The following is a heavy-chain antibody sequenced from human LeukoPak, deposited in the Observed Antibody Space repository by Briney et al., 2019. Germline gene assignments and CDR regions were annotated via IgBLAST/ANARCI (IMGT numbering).Heavy chain of an antibody. V-gene: IGHV1-46*01. CDR2: INPSGGST. J-gene: IGHJ4*02. D-gene: IGHD3-22*01. CDR3: ARGDLSRYYEERGRGFDY. Sequence: ASVKVSCKASGYTFTSYYMHWVRQAPGQGLEWMGIINPSGGSTSYAQKFQGRVTMTRDMSTSTVYMELSSLRSEDTAVYYCARGDLSRYYEERGRGFDYWGQGTLVTVSS. CDR1: GYTFTSYY.